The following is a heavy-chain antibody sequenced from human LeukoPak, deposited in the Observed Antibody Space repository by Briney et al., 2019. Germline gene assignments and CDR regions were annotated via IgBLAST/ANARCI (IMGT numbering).Heavy chain of an antibody. V-gene: IGHV3-66*01. CDR3: ARDGSYGSGPI. Sequence: PGGSLRLSCAASGFTVSRNYMSWVRQAPGKGLEWVLVIYSGGNTYYADSVKGRFTLSRDISKNTLYLQMNSLRAEDTAVYYCARDGSYGSGPIWGQGTLVTVSS. J-gene: IGHJ4*02. CDR2: IYSGGNT. CDR1: GFTVSRNY. D-gene: IGHD3-10*01.